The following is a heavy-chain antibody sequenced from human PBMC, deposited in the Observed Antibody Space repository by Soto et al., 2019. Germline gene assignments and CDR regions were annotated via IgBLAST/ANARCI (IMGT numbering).Heavy chain of an antibody. Sequence: PGGSLRLSCAASGFTVSSNYMSWVRQAPGKGLEWVSVIYSGGSTYYADSVKGRFTISRDNSKNTLYLQMNSLRAEDTAVYYCARASGYTAMVTGRWFDPWGQGTLVTVSS. V-gene: IGHV3-53*01. J-gene: IGHJ5*02. CDR3: ARASGYTAMVTGRWFDP. D-gene: IGHD5-18*01. CDR2: IYSGGST. CDR1: GFTVSSNY.